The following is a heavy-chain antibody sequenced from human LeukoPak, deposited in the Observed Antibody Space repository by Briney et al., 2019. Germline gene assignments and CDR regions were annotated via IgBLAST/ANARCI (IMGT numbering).Heavy chain of an antibody. V-gene: IGHV3-23*01. J-gene: IGHJ5*02. CDR3: AKDSNVVVPAAGNWFDP. D-gene: IGHD2-2*01. CDR1: GFTFSSYA. CDR2: ISGGGSSA. Sequence: GGSLRLSCAASGFTFSSYAMSWVRQAPGRGLEWVSLISGGGSSAYYADSVKGRFTISRDNSKNTLYLQMNSLRAEDTAVYYCAKDSNVVVPAAGNWFDPWGQGTPVTVSS.